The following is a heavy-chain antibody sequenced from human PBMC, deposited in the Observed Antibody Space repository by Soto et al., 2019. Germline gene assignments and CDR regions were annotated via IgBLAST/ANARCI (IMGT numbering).Heavy chain of an antibody. D-gene: IGHD2-15*01. J-gene: IGHJ6*02. CDR2: ITHSGTT. Sequence: SETLSLTSAVHGASFSGYYWGWVRQSPGKGLEWIGEITHSGTTNYSPSLKSRVTISVDTSKNHFFLSLRSVTAADTGVYYFARVSCSGGSCYLTSRYNYYVMDVWGQGTTVPVS. V-gene: IGHV4-34*01. CDR3: ARVSCSGGSCYLTSRYNYYVMDV. CDR1: GASFSGYY.